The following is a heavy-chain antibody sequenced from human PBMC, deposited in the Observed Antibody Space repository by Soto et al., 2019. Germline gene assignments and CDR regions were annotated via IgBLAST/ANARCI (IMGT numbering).Heavy chain of an antibody. CDR3: TTAGGNGAMVRGVITRPFDY. D-gene: IGHD3-10*01. J-gene: IGHJ4*02. Sequence: GGSLRLSCAASGFTFSNAWMNWVRQAPGKGLEWVGRIKSKTDGGTTDYAAPVKGRFTISRDDSKNTLYLQMNSLKTEDTAVYYCTTAGGNGAMVRGVITRPFDYWGQGTLVTVSS. CDR1: GFTFSNAW. V-gene: IGHV3-15*07. CDR2: IKSKTDGGTT.